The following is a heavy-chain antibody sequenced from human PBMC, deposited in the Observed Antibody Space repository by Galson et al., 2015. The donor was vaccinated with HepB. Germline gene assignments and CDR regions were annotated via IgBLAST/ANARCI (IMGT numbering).Heavy chain of an antibody. CDR1: GFTFSNYW. Sequence: SLRLSCAASGFTFSNYWMSWVRQAPGKGLEWVANIKQDGSEKYYVDSVKGRFIISRDNAMNSLYLQMNSLRAEDTAVYYCASNYYGSGDWGQGTLVTVSS. V-gene: IGHV3-7*01. CDR3: ASNYYGSGD. CDR2: IKQDGSEK. J-gene: IGHJ4*02. D-gene: IGHD3-10*01.